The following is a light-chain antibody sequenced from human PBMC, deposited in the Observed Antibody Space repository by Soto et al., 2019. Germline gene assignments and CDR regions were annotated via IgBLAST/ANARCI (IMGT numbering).Light chain of an antibody. CDR1: QDIHIY. V-gene: IGKV1-8*01. J-gene: IGKJ2*01. Sequence: AIRMTQSPPSMSTSTGDGVNITCRASQDIHIYLAWYQQKPGGAPKVLISGASTLQSGVPSRFSGSGSGTEFALTIRSLQAEDFATYYCQQYYYYPYTFGQGTKLEIK. CDR2: GAS. CDR3: QQYYYYPYT.